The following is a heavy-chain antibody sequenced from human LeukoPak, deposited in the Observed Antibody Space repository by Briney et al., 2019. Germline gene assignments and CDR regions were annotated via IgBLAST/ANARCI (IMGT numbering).Heavy chain of an antibody. CDR1: GFTVSSNY. D-gene: IGHD3-10*01. CDR2: IYDGGFT. V-gene: IGHV3-66*01. J-gene: IGHJ4*02. CDR3: ARALWFGETFPAY. Sequence: PGGSLRLSCAASGFTVSSNYMAWVRQAPGKGLEWVSVIYDGGFTDYTDSVKGRFTISRDNSKSTLYLQMNNLRAEDTAVYYCARALWFGETFPAYWGQGTLVTVSS.